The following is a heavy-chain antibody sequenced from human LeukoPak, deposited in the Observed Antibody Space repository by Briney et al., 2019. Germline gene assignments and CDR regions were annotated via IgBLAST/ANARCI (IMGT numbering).Heavy chain of an antibody. J-gene: IGHJ4*02. CDR1: GGSISSYY. CDR2: IYYSGST. Sequence: SETLSLTCTISGGSISSYYWSWIRQPPGKGLEWIGYIYYSGSTNYNPSLKSRVTISVDTSKNQFSLKLSSVTAADTAVYYCARSDSWYGDYWGQGTLVTVSS. D-gene: IGHD6-13*01. V-gene: IGHV4-59*01. CDR3: ARSDSWYGDY.